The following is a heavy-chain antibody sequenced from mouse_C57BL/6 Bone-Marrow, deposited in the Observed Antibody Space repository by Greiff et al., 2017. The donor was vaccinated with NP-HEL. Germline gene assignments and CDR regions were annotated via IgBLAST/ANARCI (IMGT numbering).Heavy chain of an antibody. D-gene: IGHD2-12*01. V-gene: IGHV3-1*01. CDR2: ISYSGST. Sequence: EVKLMESGPGMVKPSQSLSLTCTVTGYSITSGYDWHWIRHFPGNKLEWMGYISYSGSTNYNPSLKSRISITHDTSKNHFFLKLNSVTTEDTATYYCARGDYSWGFAYWGQGTLVTVSA. J-gene: IGHJ3*01. CDR1: GYSITSGYD. CDR3: ARGDYSWGFAY.